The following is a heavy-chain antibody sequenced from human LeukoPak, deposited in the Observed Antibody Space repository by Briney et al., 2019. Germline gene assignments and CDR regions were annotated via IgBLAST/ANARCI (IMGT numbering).Heavy chain of an antibody. V-gene: IGHV3-21*01. J-gene: IGHJ4*02. Sequence: PGGSLRLSCAASGFTFSSYSMNWVRQAPGKGLEWVSSISSSSSYIYYADSVKGRFTISRDDAKNSLYLQMNSLRAEDTAVYYCARGDKSSAWYFLDYWGQGTLVTVSS. D-gene: IGHD6-19*01. CDR3: ARGDKSSAWYFLDY. CDR2: ISSSSSYI. CDR1: GFTFSSYS.